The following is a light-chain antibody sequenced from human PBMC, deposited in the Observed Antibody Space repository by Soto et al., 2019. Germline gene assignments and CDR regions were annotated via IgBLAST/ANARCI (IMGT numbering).Light chain of an antibody. CDR1: QTISIW. V-gene: IGKV1-5*01. CDR2: DAS. Sequence: DIQMTQSPSTLSASVGDRVTITCRARQTISIWLAWYQQKPGKAPKLLIYDASILESGVPSRFSGSGSGTEFTLTISSLQPDDFATYYCQQYENHSPYSFGQGTKVDIK. J-gene: IGKJ2*03. CDR3: QQYENHSPYS.